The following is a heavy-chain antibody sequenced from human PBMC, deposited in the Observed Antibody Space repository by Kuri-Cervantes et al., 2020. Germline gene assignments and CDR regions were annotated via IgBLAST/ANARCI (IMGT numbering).Heavy chain of an antibody. Sequence: GGSLRLSCVASGFTFSNYWMSWVRQAPGKGLEWVANINQDESEKYYVDSVKGRFTISRDNAKNSLYLQMNSLRAEDTAVYYCARDRSSWYRFDYWGQGTLVTVSS. D-gene: IGHD6-13*01. V-gene: IGHV3-7*01. CDR3: ARDRSSWYRFDY. CDR1: GFTFSNYW. J-gene: IGHJ4*02. CDR2: INQDESEK.